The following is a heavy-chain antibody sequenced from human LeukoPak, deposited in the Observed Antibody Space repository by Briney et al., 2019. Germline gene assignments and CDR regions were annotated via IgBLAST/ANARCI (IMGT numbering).Heavy chain of an antibody. CDR3: ARLFGSGSYYN. CDR1: GGSFSGYY. D-gene: IGHD3-10*01. CDR2: IYYSGST. J-gene: IGHJ6*02. V-gene: IGHV4-34*01. Sequence: SETLSLTCAVYGGSFSGYYWSWIRQPPGKGLEWIGSIYYSGSTYYNPSLKSRVTISVDTSKNQFSLKLSSVTAADTAVYYCARLFGSGSYYNWGQGTTVTVSS.